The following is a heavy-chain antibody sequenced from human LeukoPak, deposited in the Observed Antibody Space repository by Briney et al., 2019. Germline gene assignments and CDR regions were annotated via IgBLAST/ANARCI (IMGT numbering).Heavy chain of an antibody. D-gene: IGHD2-2*01. CDR3: ARDASPGDIVVVPAAVLYGMDV. CDR1: GFTFSSYA. CDR2: ISYDGSNK. J-gene: IGHJ6*02. V-gene: IGHV3-30-3*01. Sequence: PGGSLRLSCAASGFTFSSYAMHWVRQAPGKGLEWVAVISYDGSNKYYADSVKGRFTISRDNSKNTLYLQMNSLRAEDTAVYYCARDASPGDIVVVPAAVLYGMDVWGQGTTVTVSS.